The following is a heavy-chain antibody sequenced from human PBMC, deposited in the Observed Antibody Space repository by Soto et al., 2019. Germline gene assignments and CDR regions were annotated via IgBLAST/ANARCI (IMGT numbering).Heavy chain of an antibody. V-gene: IGHV1-3*01. CDR3: ARRRNCSGGSCYSFDI. Sequence: ASVKVSCKASGFTFISSAMQWVRQARGQSLEWIGWINAGSGNTKYSQKFQGRVTITRDTSASTAYMELSSLRSEDTAVYYCARRRNCSGGSCYSFDIWGQGTMVTVSS. D-gene: IGHD2-15*01. J-gene: IGHJ3*02. CDR1: GFTFISSA. CDR2: INAGSGNT.